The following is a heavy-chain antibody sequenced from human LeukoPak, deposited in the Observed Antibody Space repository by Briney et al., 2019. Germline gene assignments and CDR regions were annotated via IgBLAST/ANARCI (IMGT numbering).Heavy chain of an antibody. Sequence: LGGSLRLSCAASGFTFSSYGMHWVRQAPGKGLEWVAVISYDGSNKYYADSVKGRFTISRDNSKNTLYLQMNSLRAEDTAVYYCANNAGQYSYGYCFDYWGQGTLVTVSS. CDR3: ANNAGQYSYGYCFDY. V-gene: IGHV3-30*18. CDR1: GFTFSSYG. D-gene: IGHD5-18*01. CDR2: ISYDGSNK. J-gene: IGHJ4*02.